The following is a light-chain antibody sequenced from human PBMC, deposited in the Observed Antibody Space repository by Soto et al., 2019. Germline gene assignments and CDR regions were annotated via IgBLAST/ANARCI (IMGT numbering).Light chain of an antibody. J-gene: IGKJ1*01. CDR1: QSISSW. V-gene: IGKV1-27*01. Sequence: DIQMTQSPSTLSASVGDRVSITCRASQSISSWLAWYQQKPGKVPKLLIYAASTLQSGVPSRFSGSGSGTDFTLTISSLQPEDVATYYCQKYNSALWTFGQGTTGDIK. CDR2: AAS. CDR3: QKYNSALWT.